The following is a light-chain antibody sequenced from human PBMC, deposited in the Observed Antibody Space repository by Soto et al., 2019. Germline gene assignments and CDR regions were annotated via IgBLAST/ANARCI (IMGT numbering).Light chain of an antibody. CDR2: AAF. V-gene: IGKV3-20*01. Sequence: VLTQSPGTLSLSPGERASLSCRASQNVTSTYLAWYQQRPGQPPRLLIYAAFSRATGVPDRFSASGSGTEFTLTISRLEPEDSAVYYCQQFDDSVTFGQGTRLDIK. CDR3: QQFDDSVT. J-gene: IGKJ5*01. CDR1: QNVTSTY.